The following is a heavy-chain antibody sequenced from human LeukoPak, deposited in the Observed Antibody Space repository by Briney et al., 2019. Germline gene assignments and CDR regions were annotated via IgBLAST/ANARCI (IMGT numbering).Heavy chain of an antibody. J-gene: IGHJ5*02. V-gene: IGHV3-23*01. CDR1: GFTFSIYA. Sequence: GGSLRLSCAASGFTFSIYAMNWVRQAPGKGLEWVSAISFSDGSTYYADSVKGRFTISRDNSKNTLYLQMNSLRVEDTAVYYCAKSQPAAISWFDPWGQGTLVTVSS. D-gene: IGHD2-2*02. CDR2: ISFSDGST. CDR3: AKSQPAAISWFDP.